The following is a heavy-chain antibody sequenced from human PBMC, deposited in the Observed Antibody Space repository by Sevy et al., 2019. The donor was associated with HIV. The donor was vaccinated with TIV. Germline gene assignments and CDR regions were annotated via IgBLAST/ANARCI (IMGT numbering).Heavy chain of an antibody. J-gene: IGHJ6*03. V-gene: IGHV3-30*02. Sequence: GGFLRLSCAASGFTFSSYGMHWVRQAPGKGLEWVAFIRYDGSNKYYADSVKGRFTISRDNSKNTLYLQMNSLRAEDTAVYYCAKDFPYDSSGYYMDVWGKGTTVTVSS. CDR1: GFTFSSYG. CDR3: AKDFPYDSSGYYMDV. CDR2: IRYDGSNK. D-gene: IGHD3-22*01.